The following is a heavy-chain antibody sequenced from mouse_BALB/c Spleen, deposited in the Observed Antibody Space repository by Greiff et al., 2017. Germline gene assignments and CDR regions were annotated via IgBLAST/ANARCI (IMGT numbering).Heavy chain of an antibody. CDR2: ISYDGSN. CDR1: GYSITSGYY. D-gene: IGHD1-1*01. V-gene: IGHV3-6*02. Sequence: VQLQQSGPGLVKPSQSLSLTCSVTGYSITSGYYWNWIRQFPGNKLEWMGYISYDGSNNYNPSLKNRISITRDTSKNQFFLKLNSVTTEDTATYYGAREDYYGSSSFADWGQGTLVTVSA. CDR3: AREDYYGSSSFAD. J-gene: IGHJ3*01.